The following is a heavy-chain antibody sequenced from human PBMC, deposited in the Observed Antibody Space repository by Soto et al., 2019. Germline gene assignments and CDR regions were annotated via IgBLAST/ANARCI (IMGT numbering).Heavy chain of an antibody. D-gene: IGHD5-18*01. CDR1: Y. V-gene: IGHV3-66*04. Sequence: YMSWVRQAQGKGLEWVSVIYSGGSAYYADSVKGRFTISRDNSKNTLYLQMNSLRAEDTAVYYCARHGYSYGGGYFDYWCQGTLVTVSS. J-gene: IGHJ4*02. CDR3: ARHGYSYGGGYFDY. CDR2: IYSGGSA.